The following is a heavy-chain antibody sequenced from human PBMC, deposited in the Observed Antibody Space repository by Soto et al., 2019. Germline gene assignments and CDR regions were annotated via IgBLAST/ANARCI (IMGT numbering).Heavy chain of an antibody. CDR3: ARAVKPPLYYGSGSYYNFWFDP. CDR1: GFTVSSNY. Sequence: PGGSLRLSCAASGFTVSSNYMSWVRQAPGKGLEWVSVIYSGGSTYYADSVKGRFTISRDNSKNTLYLQMNSLRAEDTAVYYCARAVKPPLYYGSGSYYNFWFDPWGQGTLVTVSS. D-gene: IGHD3-10*01. V-gene: IGHV3-66*01. J-gene: IGHJ5*02. CDR2: IYSGGST.